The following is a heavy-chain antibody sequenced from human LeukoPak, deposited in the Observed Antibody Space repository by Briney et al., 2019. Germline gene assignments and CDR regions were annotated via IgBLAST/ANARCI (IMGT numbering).Heavy chain of an antibody. D-gene: IGHD5-18*01. V-gene: IGHV5-10-1*01. J-gene: IGHJ4*02. CDR3: ARRGGYSYDDY. CDR1: GYRFTSYW. Sequence: GEAPKISFKGSGYRFTSYWISWVRPMPGKGREWIGSIYPSDSYTNYTPSFQRHVTISADKSISTAYLQWSSLKASDTAMYYCARRGGYSYDDYWGQGTLVTVSS. CDR2: IYPSDSYT.